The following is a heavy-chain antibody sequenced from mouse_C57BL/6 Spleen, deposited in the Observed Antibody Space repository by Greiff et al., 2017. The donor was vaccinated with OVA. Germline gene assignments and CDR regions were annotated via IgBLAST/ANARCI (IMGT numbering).Heavy chain of an antibody. J-gene: IGHJ2*01. V-gene: IGHV5-4*01. CDR2: LSDGGSYH. CDR1: GFTFSSYA. CDR3: ARDLTGTYY. D-gene: IGHD4-1*01. Sequence: EVQGVESGGGLVKPGGSLKLSCAASGFTFSSYAMSWVRQTPEKRLEWVATLSDGGSYHNYPDNVKGRFTISRDNAKNNLYLQISHLKSEDTSMYYCARDLTGTYYWGQGTTLTVAS.